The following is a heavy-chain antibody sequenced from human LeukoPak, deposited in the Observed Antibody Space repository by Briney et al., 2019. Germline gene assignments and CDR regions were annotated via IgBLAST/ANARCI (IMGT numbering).Heavy chain of an antibody. Sequence: SETLSLTCTVSGGSISSYYWSWIRQPPGKGLEWIGYIYYSGSTNYNPSLKSRVTISVDTPKNQFSLKLSSVTAADTAVYYCARGRDPPPMHYYYYYYGMDVWGQGTTVTVSS. CDR3: ARGRDPPPMHYYYYYYGMDV. V-gene: IGHV4-59*01. CDR2: IYYSGST. D-gene: IGHD1-26*01. CDR1: GGSISSYY. J-gene: IGHJ6*02.